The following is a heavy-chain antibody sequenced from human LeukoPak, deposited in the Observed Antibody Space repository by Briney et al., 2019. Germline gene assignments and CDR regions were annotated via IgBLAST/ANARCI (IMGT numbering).Heavy chain of an antibody. J-gene: IGHJ6*03. CDR3: ARDRVAGGYYYYYMDV. D-gene: IGHD6-19*01. CDR1: GGTFISYA. CDR2: IIPIFGTA. Sequence: GASVKVSCKASGGTFISYAIRWVGQAPGQGGERRGRIIPIFGTANYAQKVQGRVTITTDEYRRKDYTEMSSLRSEDTAVYYCARDRVAGGYYYYYMDVWGKGTTVTVPS. V-gene: IGHV1-69*05.